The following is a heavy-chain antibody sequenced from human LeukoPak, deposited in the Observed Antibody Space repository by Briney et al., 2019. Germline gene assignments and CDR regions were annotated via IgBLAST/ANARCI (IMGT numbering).Heavy chain of an antibody. CDR1: GIAFSSHA. Sequence: GGSLRLSCEASGIAFSSHAMTWVRQAPGKGLEWVSGITGSGGTTCHAESVKGRFTISRDNSRNTLYLQMNSLRAEDTAVYYCAKGGWLQFRAFDIWGQGTMVTVSS. J-gene: IGHJ3*02. CDR3: AKGGWLQFRAFDI. CDR2: ITGSGGTT. D-gene: IGHD5-24*01. V-gene: IGHV3-23*01.